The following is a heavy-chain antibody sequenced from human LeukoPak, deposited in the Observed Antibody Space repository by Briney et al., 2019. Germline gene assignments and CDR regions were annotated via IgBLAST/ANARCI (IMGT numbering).Heavy chain of an antibody. CDR3: AREDFWRFDY. CDR2: IKPDGSDK. Sequence: GGSLRLSCVASGFSFRSYWMSWVRQAPGKGLECVAKIKPDGSDKFYEDSVRGRCTISRDNAKNSLYRQMNSLTAEDTAVYYCAREDFWRFDYWGQGTMVTASS. J-gene: IGHJ4*02. D-gene: IGHD3-3*01. V-gene: IGHV3-7*01. CDR1: GFSFRSYW.